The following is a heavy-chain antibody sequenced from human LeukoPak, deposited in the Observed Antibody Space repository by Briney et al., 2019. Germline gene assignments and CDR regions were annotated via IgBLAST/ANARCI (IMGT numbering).Heavy chain of an antibody. D-gene: IGHD3-10*01. CDR2: LRYDGSNK. J-gene: IGHJ3*02. Sequence: PGGSLRLSCAASGFTFSSYAMHWVRQAPGKGLEWVAFLRYDGSNKYYADSVKGRFTISRDNSKNTLYLQMNSLRAEDTAVYYCAKEEGITMNRAIRCPSDAFDIWGQGTMVTVSS. CDR3: AKEEGITMNRAIRCPSDAFDI. V-gene: IGHV3-30*02. CDR1: GFTFSSYA.